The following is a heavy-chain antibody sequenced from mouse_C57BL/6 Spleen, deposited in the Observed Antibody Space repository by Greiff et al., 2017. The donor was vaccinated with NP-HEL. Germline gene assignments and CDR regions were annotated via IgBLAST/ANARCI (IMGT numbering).Heavy chain of an antibody. J-gene: IGHJ4*01. Sequence: EVKVEESGGGLVKPGGSLKLSCAASGFTFSSYTMSWVRQTPEKRLEWVATISGGGGNTYYPDSVKGRFTISRDNAKNTLYLQMSSLRSEDTALYYCARVYGYDGYAMDYWGQGTSVTVSS. CDR1: GFTFSSYT. CDR2: ISGGGGNT. V-gene: IGHV5-9*01. D-gene: IGHD2-2*01. CDR3: ARVYGYDGYAMDY.